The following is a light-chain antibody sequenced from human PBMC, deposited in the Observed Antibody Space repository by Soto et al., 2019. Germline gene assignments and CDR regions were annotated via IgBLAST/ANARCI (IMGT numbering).Light chain of an antibody. CDR3: TSYTSSSSVV. V-gene: IGLV2-14*01. Sequence: QSALTQPASVSGSPGQSITISCTGTGSDIGGYNYVSWYQQHPGKAPKVMIYEVSNRPSGVSNRFSASKSGNTASRTISGLQAEDEADYYCTSYTSSSSVVFGGGTKLTVL. CDR2: EVS. J-gene: IGLJ2*01. CDR1: GSDIGGYNY.